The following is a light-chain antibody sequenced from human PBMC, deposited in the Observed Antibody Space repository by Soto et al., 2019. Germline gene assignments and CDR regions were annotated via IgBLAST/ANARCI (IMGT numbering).Light chain of an antibody. J-gene: IGKJ3*01. CDR1: QSISSH. CDR2: AAS. V-gene: IGKV1-39*01. Sequence: EIQSAQSPTSLSRGVRYTVTISFWSSQSISSHLNWYQQKPGKAPNLLIYAASILQSVFPSRFSCSGAGTDFTLTICTLQHEDFATYQCQQSDSLPRPFGPGTNVDIK. CDR3: QQSDSLPRP.